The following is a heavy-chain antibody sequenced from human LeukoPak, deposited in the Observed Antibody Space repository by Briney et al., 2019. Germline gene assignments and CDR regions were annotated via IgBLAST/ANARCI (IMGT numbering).Heavy chain of an antibody. V-gene: IGHV3-11*06. CDR2: ISSSSSYI. J-gene: IGHJ4*02. CDR1: GFTFSDYY. CDR3: ARDTPYHDIGGPGGY. D-gene: IGHD3-9*01. Sequence: SGGSLRLSCAASGFTFSDYYMSWIRQAPGKGLEWVSSISSSSSYIYYADSVKGRFTISRDNAKNSLYLQMNSLRAEDTAVYYCARDTPYHDIGGPGGYWGQGTLVTVSS.